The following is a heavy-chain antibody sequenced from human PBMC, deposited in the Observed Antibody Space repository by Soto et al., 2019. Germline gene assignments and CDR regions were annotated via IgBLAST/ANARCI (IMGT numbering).Heavy chain of an antibody. J-gene: IGHJ6*02. CDR1: GYTFTGYY. Sequence: ASVKVSCKASGYTFTGYYMHWVRQAPGQGLEWMGWINPNSGGTNYAQKFQGRVTMTRDTSISTAYMELSRLRSDDTAVYYCARGSGYGAYYYYGTDVWGQGTTVTVSS. D-gene: IGHD5-12*01. CDR2: INPNSGGT. V-gene: IGHV1-2*02. CDR3: ARGSGYGAYYYYGTDV.